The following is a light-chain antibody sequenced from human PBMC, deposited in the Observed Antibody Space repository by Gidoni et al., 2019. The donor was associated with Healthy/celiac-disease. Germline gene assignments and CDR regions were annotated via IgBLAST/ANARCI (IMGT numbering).Light chain of an antibody. CDR2: DAS. CDR3: QQRSNWPPGLT. V-gene: IGKV3-11*01. Sequence: EIVLTQSPATLSLSPGERATLSCRASQSVSSYLAWYQQKPGQAPRLLIYDASNRATGIPARFSVSGSGTDFTLTISSLEPEDFAVYYCQQRSNWPPGLTFGGXTKVEIK. J-gene: IGKJ4*01. CDR1: QSVSSY.